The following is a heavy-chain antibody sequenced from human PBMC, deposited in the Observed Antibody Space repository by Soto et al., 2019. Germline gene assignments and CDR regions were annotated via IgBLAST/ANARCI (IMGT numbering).Heavy chain of an antibody. D-gene: IGHD6-25*01. Sequence: GASVKVFCKVSGYTLTEVSMHWVRQAPGIGLESMGGFDPEDGEAIYAQKFQGRVTLTEDTSTDTANMELSSLRSEDTAVYYYATPQWGTDGYTPFAYWGQGTPVTVSS. CDR1: GYTLTEVS. V-gene: IGHV1-24*01. CDR3: ATPQWGTDGYTPFAY. J-gene: IGHJ4*02. CDR2: FDPEDGEA.